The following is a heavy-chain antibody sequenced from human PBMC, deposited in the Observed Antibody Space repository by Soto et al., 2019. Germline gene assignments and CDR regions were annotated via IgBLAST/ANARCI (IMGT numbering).Heavy chain of an antibody. V-gene: IGHV4-39*01. CDR3: ARGTTPTTHFDY. CDR2: IYYSGST. D-gene: IGHD1-26*01. Sequence: SETLSLTCTVSGGSISSSSYYWGWIRQPPGKGLEWIGSIYYSGSTYYNPSLKSRVTISVDTSKNQFSLKLSSVTAADTAVYYCARGTTPTTHFDYWGQGTLVTVSS. J-gene: IGHJ4*02. CDR1: GGSISSSSYY.